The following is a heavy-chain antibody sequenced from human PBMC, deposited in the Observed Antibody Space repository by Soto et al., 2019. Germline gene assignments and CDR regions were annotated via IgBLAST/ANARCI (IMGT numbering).Heavy chain of an antibody. Sequence: QVQLVESGGGLVKPGGSLRFSCAASGFTFRDHYMFWIRQAPGKGLELVSYISGTGNTKYYTDSVEGRFTISRDNAKNSMYLEMNSLRGEDTAVYYCARRPFWAGLNWFDPWGQGTLVTVSS. J-gene: IGHJ5*02. CDR2: ISGTGNTK. CDR3: ARRPFWAGLNWFDP. V-gene: IGHV3-11*01. CDR1: GFTFRDHY. D-gene: IGHD3-3*01.